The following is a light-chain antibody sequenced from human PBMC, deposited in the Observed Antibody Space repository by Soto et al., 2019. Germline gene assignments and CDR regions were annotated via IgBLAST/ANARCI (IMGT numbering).Light chain of an antibody. Sequence: DIQMTQSPSRLSASVGNRVTITCRASQSVSRSLAWYQQKPGKAPNPLIPDASRLESGVPSRFSGTGSGTEFTLTISSLQPDDFATYYCKQYDGYFPTFGQGPNVDIK. CDR3: KQYDGYFPT. V-gene: IGKV1-5*01. CDR1: QSVSRS. CDR2: DAS. J-gene: IGKJ1*01.